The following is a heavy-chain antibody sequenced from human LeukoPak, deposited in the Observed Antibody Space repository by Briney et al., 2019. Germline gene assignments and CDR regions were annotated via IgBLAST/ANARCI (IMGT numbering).Heavy chain of an antibody. CDR1: GYTFTGYY. D-gene: IGHD6-19*01. CDR2: INPNSGGT. CDR3: ARDRQQWLVRGDAFDI. V-gene: IGHV1-2*02. J-gene: IGHJ3*02. Sequence: GASVKVSCKASGYTFTGYYMHWVRQAPGQGLDWMGWINPNSGGTNYAQKFQGRVTMTRDTSISTAYMELSRLRSDDTAVYYCARDRQQWLVRGDAFDIWGQGTMVTVSS.